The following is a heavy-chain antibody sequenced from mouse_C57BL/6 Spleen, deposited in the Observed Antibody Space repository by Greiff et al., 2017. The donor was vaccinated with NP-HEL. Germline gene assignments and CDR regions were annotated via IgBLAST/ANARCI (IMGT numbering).Heavy chain of an antibody. D-gene: IGHD1-1*01. V-gene: IGHV1-59*01. Sequence: QVQLQQPGAELVRPGTSVKLSCKASGYTFTSYWMHWVKQRPGQGLEWIGVIDPSDSYTNYNQKFKGKATLTVDTSSSTAYMQLSSLTSEDSAVYYGAREYYGSSYDAMDYWGQGTSVTVSS. J-gene: IGHJ4*01. CDR1: GYTFTSYW. CDR2: IDPSDSYT. CDR3: AREYYGSSYDAMDY.